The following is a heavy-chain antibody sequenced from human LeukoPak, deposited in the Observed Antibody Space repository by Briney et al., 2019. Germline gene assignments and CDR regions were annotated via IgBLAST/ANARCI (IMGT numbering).Heavy chain of an antibody. D-gene: IGHD3-22*01. CDR2: IWYDGSNK. V-gene: IGHV3-33*01. CDR3: ARGDYYDSSGYFPLRAFDI. J-gene: IGHJ3*02. CDR1: GFTFSSYG. Sequence: GGSLRLSCAASGFTFSSYGMHWVRQAPGKGLEWVAVIWYDGSNKYYADSVKGRFTISRDNSKNTLYLQMNSLRAEDTAVCYCARGDYYDSSGYFPLRAFDIWGQGTMVTVSS.